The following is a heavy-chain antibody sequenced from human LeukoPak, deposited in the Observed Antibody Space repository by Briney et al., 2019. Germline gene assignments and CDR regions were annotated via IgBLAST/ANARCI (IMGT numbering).Heavy chain of an antibody. CDR1: GYTFTSYD. CDR2: MNPNSGNT. D-gene: IGHD6-13*01. Sequence: ASVKVSCKASGYTFTSYDINWVRQATGQGLEWMGWMNPNSGNTGYAQKFQGRVTITRNTSISTAYMELSSLRSEDTAVYYCARDPGPGSSSWYGGWFDPWGQGTLVTVSS. J-gene: IGHJ5*02. V-gene: IGHV1-8*03. CDR3: ARDPGPGSSSWYGGWFDP.